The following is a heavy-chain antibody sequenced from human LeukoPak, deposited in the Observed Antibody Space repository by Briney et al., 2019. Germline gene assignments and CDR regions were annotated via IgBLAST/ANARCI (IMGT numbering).Heavy chain of an antibody. CDR2: IYYSGST. CDR3: ARYAEMATIYNWFDP. J-gene: IGHJ5*02. Sequence: SETLSLTCTVSGGSISSYYWSWLRQPPGKGLEWIGYIYYSGSTNYNPSLKSRVTISVDTSKNQFSLKLSSVTAADTAVYYCARYAEMATIYNWFDPWGQGTLVTVSS. D-gene: IGHD5-24*01. CDR1: GGSISSYY. V-gene: IGHV4-59*01.